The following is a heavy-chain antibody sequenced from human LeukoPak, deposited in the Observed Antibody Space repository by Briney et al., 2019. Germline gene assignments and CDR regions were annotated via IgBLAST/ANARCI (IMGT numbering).Heavy chain of an antibody. J-gene: IGHJ4*02. CDR3: ARVRFTGTSPDFGY. CDR2: ISYDGSNK. CDR1: GFTFSSYA. D-gene: IGHD1-7*01. V-gene: IGHV3-30-3*01. Sequence: GGSLRLSCAASGFTFSSYAMHWVRQAPGKGLEWVAVISYDGSNKYYADSVKGRFTISRDNSKNTLYLQMNSLRAEDTAVYYCARVRFTGTSPDFGYWGQGTLVTVSS.